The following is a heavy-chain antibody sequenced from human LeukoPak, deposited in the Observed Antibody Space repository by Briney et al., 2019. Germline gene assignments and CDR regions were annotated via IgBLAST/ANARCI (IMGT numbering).Heavy chain of an antibody. CDR2: ISGSGGST. J-gene: IGHJ5*02. Sequence: PGGSLRLSCAASGFTFSSYAMSWVRQAPGKGLEWVSAISGSGGSTYYADSVKGRFTISRDNSKNTLYLQMNSLRAEDTAVYYCAKSEGQQLVQGNWFDPWGQGTLVTVSS. CDR3: AKSEGQQLVQGNWFDP. D-gene: IGHD6-13*01. V-gene: IGHV3-23*01. CDR1: GFTFSSYA.